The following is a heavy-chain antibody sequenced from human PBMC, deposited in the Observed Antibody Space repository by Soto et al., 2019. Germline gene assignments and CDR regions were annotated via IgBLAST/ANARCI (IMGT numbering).Heavy chain of an antibody. CDR2: IKEDGSEK. CDR3: AREMIRGSIITFIFDY. V-gene: IGHV3-7*01. CDR1: GFTFNNYW. J-gene: IGHJ4*02. D-gene: IGHD3-10*01. Sequence: GGSLRLSCAASGFTFNNYWMSWVRQAPGKGLEWVANIKEDGSEKYYVDSVKGRFTISRDNAKNLLYLQMNSLRAEDTAAYYCAREMIRGSIITFIFDYWGQGTPVTVSS.